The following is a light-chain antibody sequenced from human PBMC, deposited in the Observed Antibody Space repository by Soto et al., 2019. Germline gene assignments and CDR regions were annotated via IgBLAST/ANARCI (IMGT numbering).Light chain of an antibody. CDR2: DTS. J-gene: IGKJ1*01. V-gene: IGKV3-20*01. CDR3: QQYGSSSWT. CDR1: QTLRSSF. Sequence: EIVLTQSPGTLSLSPGERAIRSCRTSQTLRSSFLAWYQQTPGQAPRLLIYDTSTRAIDIPDRFSGSGSGTDFTLTIIRLEPEDFAVYYCQQYGSSSWTFGQGTKVNIK.